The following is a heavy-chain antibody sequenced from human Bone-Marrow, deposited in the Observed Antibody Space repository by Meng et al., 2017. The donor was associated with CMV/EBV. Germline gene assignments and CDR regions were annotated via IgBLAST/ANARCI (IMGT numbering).Heavy chain of an antibody. CDR1: GFTFSTNG. CDR2: ISGNGETT. CDR3: AKYGNANHIHYFFDH. Sequence: GESLKISCAASGFTFSTNGMTWVRQGPGTGLEWVADISGNGETTYYADPVRGRFTVSRDNSKNTLYLQMHNLAAEDTAVYYCAKYGNANHIHYFFDHWGQGALVTVYS. V-gene: IGHV3-23*01. J-gene: IGHJ4*02. D-gene: IGHD1-14*01.